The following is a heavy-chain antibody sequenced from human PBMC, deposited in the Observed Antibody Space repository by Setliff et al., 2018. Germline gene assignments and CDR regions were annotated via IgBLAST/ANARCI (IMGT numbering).Heavy chain of an antibody. CDR1: GGSFSGYY. D-gene: IGHD3-22*01. CDR3: AREWNYYDSSGYGYAFDI. J-gene: IGHJ3*02. Sequence: KPSETLSLTCAVYGGSFSGYYWSWIRQPPGKGLEWIGEINHSGSTNYNPSLKSRVTISVDTSKNQFSLKLSSVTAADTAVYYCAREWNYYDSSGYGYAFDIWGQGTMVTVSS. CDR2: INHSGST. V-gene: IGHV4-34*01.